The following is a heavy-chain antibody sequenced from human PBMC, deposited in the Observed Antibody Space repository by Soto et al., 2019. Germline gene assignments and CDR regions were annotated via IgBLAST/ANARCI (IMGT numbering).Heavy chain of an antibody. CDR1: GVSLGCYT. CDR2: IIPILGIA. CDR3: AMEYCSSTSCYRDY. Sequence: SSLMFSCDDAGVSLGCYTISWVRQAPGQGLEWMGRIIPILGIANYAQKFQGRVTITADKSTSTAYMELSSLRSEDTAVYYCAMEYCSSTSCYRDYWGQ. D-gene: IGHD2-2*02. V-gene: IGHV1-69*02. J-gene: IGHJ4*01.